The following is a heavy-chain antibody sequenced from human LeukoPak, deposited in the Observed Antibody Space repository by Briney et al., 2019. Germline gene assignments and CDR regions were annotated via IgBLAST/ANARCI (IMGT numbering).Heavy chain of an antibody. CDR2: ITSGSSYI. V-gene: IGHV3-21*01. Sequence: GGSLRLSCAASGFPFSTYTMTWVRQAPGKGLEWVSSITSGSSYIYYADSVKGRFTISRDNAKNSLYLQMNSLRAEDTAVYYCGRQMGYHYDSSIGGIDYWGQGTLVTVSS. CDR1: GFPFSTYT. J-gene: IGHJ4*02. D-gene: IGHD3-22*01. CDR3: GRQMGYHYDSSIGGIDY.